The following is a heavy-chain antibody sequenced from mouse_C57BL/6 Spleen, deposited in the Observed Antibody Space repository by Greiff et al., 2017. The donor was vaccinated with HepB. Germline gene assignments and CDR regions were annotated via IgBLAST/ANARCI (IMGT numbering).Heavy chain of an antibody. CDR2: ISSGSSTI. J-gene: IGHJ4*01. V-gene: IGHV5-17*01. CDR3: ERTLLTGRYAMDS. D-gene: IGHD4-1*01. CDR1: GFTFSDYG. Sequence: EVQLVESGGGLVKPGGSLKLSCAASGFTFSDYGMHWVRQAPEKGLEWVAYISSGSSTIYYADTVKGRFTISRDNAKNTLFLQMTSLRSEDTAMYYCERTLLTGRYAMDSWGQGTSVTVSS.